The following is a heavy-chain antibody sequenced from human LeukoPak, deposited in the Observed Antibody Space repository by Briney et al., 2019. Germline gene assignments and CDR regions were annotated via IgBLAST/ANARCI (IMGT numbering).Heavy chain of an antibody. CDR1: GYTFTSYG. CDR2: ISAYNGNT. CDR3: ARSREYYYYMDV. J-gene: IGHJ6*03. Sequence: ASVKVSCKASGYTFTSYGISWVRQAPGQGLEWMGWISAYNGNTNYAQKLQGRVTMTTDTSTSTAYMELRSLRSGDTAVYYCARSREYYYYMDVWGKGTTVTVSS. D-gene: IGHD1-26*01. V-gene: IGHV1-18*01.